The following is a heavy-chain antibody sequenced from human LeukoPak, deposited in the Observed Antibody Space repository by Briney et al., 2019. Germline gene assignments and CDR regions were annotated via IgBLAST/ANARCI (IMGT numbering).Heavy chain of an antibody. V-gene: IGHV3-23*01. Sequence: GGSLRLSCAASGFTFSAYAMTWVRQAPGKGLEWVSGISGDGSTTYYADSVKGRFTSSRDNSKKTLFLQMNSLRAEDTAVYYCAKDLVPGSWGQGTLVTVSS. CDR2: ISGDGSTT. D-gene: IGHD2-2*01. J-gene: IGHJ4*02. CDR1: GFTFSAYA. CDR3: AKDLVPGS.